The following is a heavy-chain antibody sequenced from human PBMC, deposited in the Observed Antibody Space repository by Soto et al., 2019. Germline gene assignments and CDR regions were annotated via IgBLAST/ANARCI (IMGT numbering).Heavy chain of an antibody. J-gene: IGHJ6*02. CDR3: ARDLLHYDFWSGYSAYFYYGMDV. D-gene: IGHD3-3*01. V-gene: IGHV3-48*03. CDR1: GFTFSSYE. Sequence: GGSLRLSCSASGFTFSSYEMNWVRQAPGKGLEWVSYISDRGRTIYYADSVKGRFTVSRDDAQNSVYLQMDSLRAEDTAVYYCARDLLHYDFWSGYSAYFYYGMDVWGPGTTVTVSS. CDR2: ISDRGRTI.